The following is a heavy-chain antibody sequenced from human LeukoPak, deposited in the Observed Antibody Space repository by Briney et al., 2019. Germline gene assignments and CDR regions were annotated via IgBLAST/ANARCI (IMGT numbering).Heavy chain of an antibody. CDR1: GYTFTSYD. J-gene: IGHJ6*02. Sequence: GASVKVSCKASGYTFTSYDINWVRQATGQGLEWMGWMNPNSGNTGYAQKFQGRVTITRNTSISTAYMELSSLRSEDTAVYYCARDQKVGATPYFGMDVWGQGTTVTVSS. CDR3: ARDQKVGATPYFGMDV. D-gene: IGHD1-26*01. V-gene: IGHV1-8*03. CDR2: MNPNSGNT.